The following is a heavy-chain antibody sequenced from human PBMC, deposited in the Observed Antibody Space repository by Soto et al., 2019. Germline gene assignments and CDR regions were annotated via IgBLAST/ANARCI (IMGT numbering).Heavy chain of an antibody. Sequence: QITLKESGPTLVKPTQTLTLTCTFSGFSLSTSGVGVAWIRQPPGKALEWLALIYWNDAKRYSPSLKSRLTIATDTTKNHVVLTMTNLDRVDTATYYCAHRPRLWFEEWYFDYWGQGTLVTVSS. CDR1: GFSLSTSGVG. J-gene: IGHJ4*02. D-gene: IGHD3-10*01. CDR3: AHRPRLWFEEWYFDY. CDR2: IYWNDAK. V-gene: IGHV2-5*01.